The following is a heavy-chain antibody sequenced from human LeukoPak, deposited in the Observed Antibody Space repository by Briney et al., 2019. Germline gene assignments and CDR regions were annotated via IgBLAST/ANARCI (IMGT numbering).Heavy chain of an antibody. CDR2: ISWNSGSI. J-gene: IGHJ5*02. CDR3: ARPMYYYDSSGYLT. D-gene: IGHD3-22*01. CDR1: GFTFDDYA. V-gene: IGHV3-9*01. Sequence: GGSLRLSCAASGFTFDDYAMHWVRQAPGKGLEWVSGISWNSGSIGYADSVKGRFTISRDNAKNSLYLQMNSLRAEDTAVYYCARPMYYYDSSGYLTWGQGTLVTVSS.